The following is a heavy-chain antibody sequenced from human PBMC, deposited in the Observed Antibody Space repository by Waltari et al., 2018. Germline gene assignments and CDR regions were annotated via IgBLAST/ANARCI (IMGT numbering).Heavy chain of an antibody. Sequence: QVQLVDSGGGVVQPGRSLRLSCAASGFSFSSYAMHWVRQAPGKGLEWVAVIAYDGYNKYYADSVKGRFTISRDNSLKTVYLQMNSLRAEDTAVYYCAREDVSVGNWFDPWGQGTLVTVSS. D-gene: IGHD1-26*01. CDR2: IAYDGYNK. CDR1: GFSFSSYA. V-gene: IGHV3-30*01. CDR3: AREDVSVGNWFDP. J-gene: IGHJ5*02.